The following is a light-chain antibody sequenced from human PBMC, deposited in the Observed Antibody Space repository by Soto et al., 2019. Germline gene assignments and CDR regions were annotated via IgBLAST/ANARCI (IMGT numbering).Light chain of an antibody. J-gene: IGKJ1*01. Sequence: EIVLTQSPGTLSLSPGERATLSCRASQSVSSIYFAWYQQKRGQAPMLLIYGVSSRATGIPDRFSGSGSGTDFTLTISRLETEDSAVYYCEQYGSSPRTFGQGTKLDIK. CDR3: EQYGSSPRT. CDR1: QSVSSIY. V-gene: IGKV3-20*01. CDR2: GVS.